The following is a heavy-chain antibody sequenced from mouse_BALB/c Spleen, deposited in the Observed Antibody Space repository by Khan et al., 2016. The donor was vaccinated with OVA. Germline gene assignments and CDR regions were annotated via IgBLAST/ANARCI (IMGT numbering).Heavy chain of an antibody. CDR1: GYTFTDYY. CDR3: ARSVDGYFAWFAY. CDR2: IFPGNINT. J-gene: IGHJ3*01. Sequence: QVRLQQSGPELVKPGTSVRISCKASGYTFTDYYVHWVKQRPGQGLEWIGWIFPGNINTKYNEKFKGKATLTADKSSSTAYMQLSSLTSEDSAVYFCARSVDGYFAWFAYWGQGTLVTVSA. D-gene: IGHD2-3*01. V-gene: IGHV1S56*01.